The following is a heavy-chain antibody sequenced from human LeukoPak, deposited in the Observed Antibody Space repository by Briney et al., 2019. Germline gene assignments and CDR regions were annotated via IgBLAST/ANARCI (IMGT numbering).Heavy chain of an antibody. CDR3: ATVWELAPYYFDY. Sequence: VASVKVSCKVSGYTLTELSIHWVRQAPGKGLEWMGGFDPEDGETMYAQKFQGRVTMTEDTSTDTAYMELSSLRSEDTAVYYCATVWELAPYYFDYWGQGTLVTVSS. V-gene: IGHV1-24*01. CDR1: GYTLTELS. CDR2: FDPEDGET. J-gene: IGHJ4*02. D-gene: IGHD1-26*01.